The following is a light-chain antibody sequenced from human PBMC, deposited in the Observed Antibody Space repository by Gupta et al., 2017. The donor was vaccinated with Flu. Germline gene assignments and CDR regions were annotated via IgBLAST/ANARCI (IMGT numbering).Light chain of an antibody. V-gene: IGKV4-1*01. J-gene: IGKJ2*01. Sequence: NCKSSQSVLYSSNNKNYLAWYQQKPGQPPKLLIYWASTRESGVPDRFSGSGSGTDFSLTISSLQAEDVAVYYCQQYYGIVYTFGQGTKLEIK. CDR3: QQYYGIVYT. CDR1: QSVLYSSNNKNY. CDR2: WAS.